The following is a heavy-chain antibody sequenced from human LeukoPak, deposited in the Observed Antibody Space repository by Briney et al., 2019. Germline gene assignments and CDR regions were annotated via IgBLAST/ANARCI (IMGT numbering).Heavy chain of an antibody. CDR1: GFTFSSYA. D-gene: IGHD5-18*01. CDR2: ISGSGGST. CDR3: AKDIRIQLWLQGIGFDY. Sequence: GGSLRLSCAASGFTFSSYAMSWVRQAPGKGLEWVSAISGSGGSTYYADSVKGRFTISRDNSKNTLYLQMNSLRAEDTAVYYCAKDIRIQLWLQGIGFDYWGQGTLVTVSS. V-gene: IGHV3-23*01. J-gene: IGHJ4*02.